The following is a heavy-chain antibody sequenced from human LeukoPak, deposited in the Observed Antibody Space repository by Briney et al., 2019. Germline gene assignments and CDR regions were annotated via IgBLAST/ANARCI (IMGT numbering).Heavy chain of an antibody. J-gene: IGHJ4*02. CDR2: IYYSGST. CDR1: GGSISSSSYY. D-gene: IGHD3-10*01. Sequence: SETLSLTCTDSGGSISSSSYYWGWIRQPPGKGLEWIGYIYYSGSTNYNPPLKSRVTISVDTSKNQFSLKLSSVTAADTAVYYYATVTIVRGVTIIDYWGQGTLVTVSS. CDR3: ATVTIVRGVTIIDY. V-gene: IGHV4-61*05.